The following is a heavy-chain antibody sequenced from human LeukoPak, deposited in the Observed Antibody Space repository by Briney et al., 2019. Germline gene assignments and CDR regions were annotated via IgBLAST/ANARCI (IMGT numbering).Heavy chain of an antibody. J-gene: IGHJ3*02. CDR2: IYSGGST. Sequence: GSLRLSCAASGFTVSSNYMSWVRQAPGKGLEWVSVIYSGGSTYYADSVKGRFTISRHNSKNTLYLQMNSLRAEDTAVYYCARVRYYYGSSGYYALDAFDIWGQGTMVTVSS. CDR1: GFTVSSNY. D-gene: IGHD3-22*01. V-gene: IGHV3-53*04. CDR3: ARVRYYYGSSGYYALDAFDI.